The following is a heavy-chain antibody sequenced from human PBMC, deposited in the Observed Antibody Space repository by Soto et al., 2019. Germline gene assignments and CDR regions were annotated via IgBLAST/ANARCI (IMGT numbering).Heavy chain of an antibody. V-gene: IGHV1-18*01. Sequence: QVQLVQSGAEVKKPGASVKVSCKASGYTFTSYGISWVRQAPGQGLEWMGWISADNGNTNYAQKLQGRVTMTTDTSTRTAYMELRGLRSDDTAVYYCARDRGSYALAYWGQGTLVTVSS. CDR3: ARDRGSYALAY. D-gene: IGHD1-26*01. CDR1: GYTFTSYG. J-gene: IGHJ4*02. CDR2: ISADNGNT.